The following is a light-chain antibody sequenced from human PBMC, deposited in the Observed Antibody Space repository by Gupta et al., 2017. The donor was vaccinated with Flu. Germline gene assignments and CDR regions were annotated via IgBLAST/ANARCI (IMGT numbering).Light chain of an antibody. CDR3: QQYGSSPLFT. V-gene: IGKV3-20*01. Sequence: GERATLSCRASQSVSSSYLAWYQQKPGQAPRLLIYGASSRATGIPDRFSGSGSGTDFTLTISRLEPEDFAVYYCQQYGSSPLFTFGHGTKVDIK. J-gene: IGKJ3*01. CDR1: QSVSSSY. CDR2: GAS.